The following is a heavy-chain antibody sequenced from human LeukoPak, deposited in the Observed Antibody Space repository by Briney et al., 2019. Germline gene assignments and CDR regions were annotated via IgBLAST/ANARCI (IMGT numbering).Heavy chain of an antibody. Sequence: SETLSLTCTVSGGSISSYYWSWIRQPPGKGLEWIGEINHSGSTNYNPSLKSRVTISVDTSKNQFSLKLSSVTAADTAVYYCARALMYYYDSSGYPYYFDYWGQGTLVTVSS. V-gene: IGHV4-34*01. CDR1: GGSISSYY. CDR3: ARALMYYYDSSGYPYYFDY. D-gene: IGHD3-22*01. CDR2: INHSGST. J-gene: IGHJ4*02.